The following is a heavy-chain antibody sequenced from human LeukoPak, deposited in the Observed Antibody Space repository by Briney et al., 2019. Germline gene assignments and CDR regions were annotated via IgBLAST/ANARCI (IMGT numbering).Heavy chain of an antibody. Sequence: PSETLSLTCAVYGGSFRGCYGSGIRRPPGKGLEWIGEIIHSGKTNYNPSLKSRVPKSVDTSKDQFSLKLSSVTAADSAVYYCARRSTYYYGSGSYSTHRWFDPWGQGTLVTVSS. D-gene: IGHD3-10*01. CDR3: ARRSTYYYGSGSYSTHRWFDP. V-gene: IGHV4-34*12. CDR2: IIHSGKT. CDR1: GGSFRGCY. J-gene: IGHJ5*02.